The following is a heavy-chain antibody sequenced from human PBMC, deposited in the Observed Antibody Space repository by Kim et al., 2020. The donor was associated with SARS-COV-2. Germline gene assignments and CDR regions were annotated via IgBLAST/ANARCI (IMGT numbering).Heavy chain of an antibody. CDR1: GGSFSDYY. CDR3: ARGDPGYCSGGSCYPIRRNYFDF. J-gene: IGHJ4*02. CDR2: IKHSGST. D-gene: IGHD2-15*01. Sequence: SETLSLTCAVYGGSFSDYYWSCVRQSPGKGLEWIGEIKHSGSTNYNPSLKSRVTISVDTSKNQFSLRLSSVTAADTAVYYCARGDPGYCSGGSCYPIRRNYFDFWGQGTLVTVSS. V-gene: IGHV4-34*01.